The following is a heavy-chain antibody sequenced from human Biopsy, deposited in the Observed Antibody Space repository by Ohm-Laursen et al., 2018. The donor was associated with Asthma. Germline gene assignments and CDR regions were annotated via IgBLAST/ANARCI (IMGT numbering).Heavy chain of an antibody. CDR1: GFTFRSYA. CDR2: GGSYYDGGLK. Sequence: SLRPSCSASGFTFRSYAMHWVRQAPGKGLEWVAVGGSYYDGGLKYYADSVNGRFTVSRDDSKNTLYLQMNSLRPDDTAVYYCARDVMEWYLPAFDFWGQGTPVTVSS. CDR3: ARDVMEWYLPAFDF. J-gene: IGHJ4*02. D-gene: IGHD3-3*01. V-gene: IGHV3-30-3*01.